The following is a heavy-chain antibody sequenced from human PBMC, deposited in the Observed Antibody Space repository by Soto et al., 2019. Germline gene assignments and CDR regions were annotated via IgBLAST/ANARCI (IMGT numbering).Heavy chain of an antibody. D-gene: IGHD2-2*01. CDR1: GGSFSGYY. V-gene: IGHV4-34*01. CDR2: INHSGST. Sequence: SETLSLTCAVYGGSFSGYYWNWIRQPPGKGLEWIGEINHSGSTNYNPSLKSRVTISVDTSKNQFSLKLSSVTAADTAVYYCASFYCSSTSCPFDYWGQGTLVTVSS. J-gene: IGHJ4*02. CDR3: ASFYCSSTSCPFDY.